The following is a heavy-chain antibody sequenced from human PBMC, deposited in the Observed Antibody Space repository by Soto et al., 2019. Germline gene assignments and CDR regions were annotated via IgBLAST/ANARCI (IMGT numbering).Heavy chain of an antibody. D-gene: IGHD3-16*01. Sequence: PSETLSLTCAVYGGSFSGYYWSWIRQPPGKGLEWIGEINHSGSTNYNPSLKSRVTISVDTSKNQFSLKLSSVTAADTAVYYCARAWGGVPDYWGQATLVTV. V-gene: IGHV4-34*01. CDR1: GGSFSGYY. CDR2: INHSGST. CDR3: ARAWGGVPDY. J-gene: IGHJ4*02.